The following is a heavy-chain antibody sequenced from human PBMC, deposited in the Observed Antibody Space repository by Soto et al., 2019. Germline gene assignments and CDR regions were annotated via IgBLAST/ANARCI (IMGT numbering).Heavy chain of an antibody. D-gene: IGHD2-15*01. CDR1: GFTFSSYA. V-gene: IGHV3-64*01. CDR3: ARSPRVAYYYYYMDV. CDR2: ISSNGGST. J-gene: IGHJ6*03. Sequence: GGSLRLSCAASGFTFSSYAMHWVRQAPGKGLEYVSAISSNGGSTYYANSVKGRFTISRDNSKNTLYLQMGSLRAEDMAVYYCARSPRVAYYYYYMDVWGKGTTVTVSS.